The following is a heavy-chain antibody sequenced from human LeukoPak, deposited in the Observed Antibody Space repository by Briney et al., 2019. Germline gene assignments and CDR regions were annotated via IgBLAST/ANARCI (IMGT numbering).Heavy chain of an antibody. CDR1: GFTFSSYA. J-gene: IGHJ6*02. D-gene: IGHD4-17*01. V-gene: IGHV3-23*01. CDR2: ISGSGGST. CDR3: ARGPGGLRPNYYYGMDV. Sequence: HPGGSLRLSCAASGFTFSSYAMSWVRQAPGKGLEWVSAISGSGGSTYYADSVKGRFTISRDNSKNTLYLQMNSLRAEDTAVYYCARGPGGLRPNYYYGMDVWGQGTTVTVSS.